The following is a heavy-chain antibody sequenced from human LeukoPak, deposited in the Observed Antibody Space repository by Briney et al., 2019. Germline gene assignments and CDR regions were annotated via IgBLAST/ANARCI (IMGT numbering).Heavy chain of an antibody. D-gene: IGHD2-15*01. J-gene: IGHJ3*02. CDR2: ISSSNTYI. V-gene: IGHV3-21*01. Sequence: GGSLRLSCAASGFTFSSYTMNWVRQAPGKGLEWVSSISSSNTYIYYGDSVKGRFTISRDNAKNSLYLQMNSLRAEDTAVYYCARESKWYGAFDIWGQGTMVTVSS. CDR1: GFTFSSYT. CDR3: ARESKWYGAFDI.